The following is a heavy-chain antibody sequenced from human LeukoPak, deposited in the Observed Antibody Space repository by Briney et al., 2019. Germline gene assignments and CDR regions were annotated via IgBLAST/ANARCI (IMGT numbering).Heavy chain of an antibody. Sequence: GRSLRLSCAASGFTFSSYAIHWVRQAPGKGLEWVAVISYDGSNKYYADSVKRRFTIPRHNSNDELYLHLDRLGAGDTAVYYCARDGIFTFHTSNWYLSAFHIWGQGTTVTVSS. CDR2: ISYDGSNK. J-gene: IGHJ3*02. V-gene: IGHV3-30-3*01. CDR1: GFTFSSYA. D-gene: IGHD1-7*01. CDR3: ARDGIFTFHTSNWYLSAFHI.